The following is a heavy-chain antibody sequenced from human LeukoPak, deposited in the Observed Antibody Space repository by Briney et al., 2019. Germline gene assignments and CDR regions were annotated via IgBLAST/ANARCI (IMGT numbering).Heavy chain of an antibody. CDR1: GYTFTSYY. CDR3: ARAKYYYDSSGYSIDY. V-gene: IGHV1-46*03. CDR2: INPSGGST. D-gene: IGHD3-22*01. Sequence: ASVKVPCKASGYTFTSYYMHWVRQAPGQGLEWMGIINPSGGSTSYAQKFQGRVTMTRDTSTSTVYMELSSLRSEDTAVYYCARAKYYYDSSGYSIDYWGQGTLVTVSS. J-gene: IGHJ4*02.